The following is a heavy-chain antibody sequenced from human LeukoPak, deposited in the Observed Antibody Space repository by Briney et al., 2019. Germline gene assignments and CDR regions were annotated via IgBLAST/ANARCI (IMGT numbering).Heavy chain of an antibody. D-gene: IGHD6-19*01. Sequence: ASVKVSCKASGYTFTSYGISWVRQAPGQGLEWMGWISAYNGNTNYAQKLQGRVTMTTDTSTSTAYMELRNLRSDDTAVYYCARSGGIAVMDYFDYWGQGTLVTVSS. CDR3: ARSGGIAVMDYFDY. CDR1: GYTFTSYG. CDR2: ISAYNGNT. J-gene: IGHJ4*02. V-gene: IGHV1-18*01.